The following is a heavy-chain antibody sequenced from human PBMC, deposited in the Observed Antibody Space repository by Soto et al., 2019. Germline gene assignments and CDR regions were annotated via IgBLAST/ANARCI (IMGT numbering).Heavy chain of an antibody. CDR3: ARVAPPQDY. CDR2: INGDGTNT. V-gene: IGHV3-74*01. J-gene: IGHJ4*02. Sequence: GGSLRLSCSASGFTFSNYWMHWVRQAPGKGLVRVSHINGDGTNTRYADSVKGRFTISRDNAKNSLYLQMNSLTAEDTAVYYCARVAPPQDYWGQGTLVTVSS. CDR1: GFTFSNYW.